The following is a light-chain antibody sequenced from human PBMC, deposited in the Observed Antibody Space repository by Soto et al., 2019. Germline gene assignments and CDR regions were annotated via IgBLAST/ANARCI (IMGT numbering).Light chain of an antibody. Sequence: ELVRTQSPATLSVSPGERATLSCRASQSISTELAWYQQKPGQPPRLLIYSASTRATGVPARFAGCGSGSDFTLTISGLQSEDFAVYYCQHGHNWPLTFGEGKRLEI. V-gene: IGKV3-15*01. CDR1: QSISTE. J-gene: IGKJ2*01. CDR2: SAS. CDR3: QHGHNWPLT.